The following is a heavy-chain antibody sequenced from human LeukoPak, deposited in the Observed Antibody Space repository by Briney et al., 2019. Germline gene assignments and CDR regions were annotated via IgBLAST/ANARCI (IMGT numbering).Heavy chain of an antibody. D-gene: IGHD1-1*01. CDR1: GGTFNHFG. J-gene: IGHJ4*02. CDR3: ARDSGRPPTSFDY. CDR2: IIPILDLT. V-gene: IGHV1-69*04. Sequence: VASAKVSCKASGGTFNHFGINWVRQAPGQGLEWMGRIIPILDLTKYAPKIQDRVTITADKSTSTAYMELNSLRSEDTAVYFCARDSGRPPTSFDYWGQGTLVTVSS.